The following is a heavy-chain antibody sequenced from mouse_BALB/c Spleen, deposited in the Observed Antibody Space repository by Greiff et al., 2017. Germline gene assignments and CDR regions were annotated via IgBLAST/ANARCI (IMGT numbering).Heavy chain of an antibody. CDR1: GFTFSNYW. CDR2: IRLKSNNYAT. J-gene: IGHJ4*01. Sequence: EVKVEESGGGLVQPGGSMKLSCVASGFTFSNYWMNWVRQSPEKGLEWVAEIRLKSNNYATHYAESVKGRFTISRDDSKSSVYLQMNNLRAEDTGIYYCTRTGNFYYAMDYWGQGTSVTVSS. V-gene: IGHV6-6*02. CDR3: TRTGNFYYAMDY. D-gene: IGHD2-1*01.